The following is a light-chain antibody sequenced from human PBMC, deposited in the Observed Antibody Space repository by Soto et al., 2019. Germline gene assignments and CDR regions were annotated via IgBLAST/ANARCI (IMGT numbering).Light chain of an antibody. CDR1: QGIGDT. V-gene: IGKV3-11*01. J-gene: IGKJ5*01. CDR2: DTS. Sequence: EIVMTQSPATLSVSPGEGATLSCRASQGIGDTLAWYQQKPGQTPRLLIYDTSIRATGVPARFSGSGSGTDFTLTISSLQPEDFSVYYCQQRSNWPLITFGQGTRLEI. CDR3: QQRSNWPLIT.